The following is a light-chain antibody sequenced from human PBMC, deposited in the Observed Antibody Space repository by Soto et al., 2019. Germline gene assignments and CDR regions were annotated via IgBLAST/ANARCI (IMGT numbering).Light chain of an antibody. CDR1: SSNTGSNY. V-gene: IGLV1-47*01. J-gene: IGLJ1*01. Sequence: QSALTQPPSASGTPGQRVTISCSGSSSNTGSNYVYWYQQLPGTAPKLLIYRNNQRPSGVPDRFSGSKSGTSASLAISGLRSEDEADYYCAAWDDSLSGRVFGTGTKVTVL. CDR3: AAWDDSLSGRV. CDR2: RNN.